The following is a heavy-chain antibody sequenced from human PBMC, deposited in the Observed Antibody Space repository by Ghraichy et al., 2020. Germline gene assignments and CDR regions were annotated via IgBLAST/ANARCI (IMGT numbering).Heavy chain of an antibody. D-gene: IGHD3-3*01. CDR3: AKDANARYYDFWSGYYTNYYYYGMDV. CDR1: GFTFSSYG. Sequence: LSLTCAASGFTFSSYGMHWVRQAPGKGLEWVAVISYDGSNKYYADSVKGRFTISRDNSKNTLYLQMNSLRAEDTAVYYCAKDANARYYDFWSGYYTNYYYYGMDVWGQGTTVTVSS. CDR2: ISYDGSNK. J-gene: IGHJ6*02. V-gene: IGHV3-30*18.